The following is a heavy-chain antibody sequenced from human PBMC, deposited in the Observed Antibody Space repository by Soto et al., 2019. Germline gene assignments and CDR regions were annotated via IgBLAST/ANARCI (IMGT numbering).Heavy chain of an antibody. CDR2: MNPNSGNT. V-gene: IGHV1-8*01. CDR1: GYTFTSYD. Sequence: ASVKVSCKASGYTFTSYDINWVRQATGQGLEWMGWMNPNSGNTGDAQKFQGSVTINMNTSISTAYMKLSSLRTEDTAVDYGARGRGDVVVVPAATYFDYWGQGTLVTVSS. J-gene: IGHJ4*02. D-gene: IGHD2-2*01. CDR3: ARGRGDVVVVPAATYFDY.